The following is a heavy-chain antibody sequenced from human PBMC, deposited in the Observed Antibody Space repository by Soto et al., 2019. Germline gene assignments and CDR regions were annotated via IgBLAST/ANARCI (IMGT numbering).Heavy chain of an antibody. CDR3: ARETLRDAIDI. Sequence: LRLSCVASGFDFRSYEMNWVRQAPGKGLEWVSNIRANDESIYYADSVKGRVSVSRDNAKNSLFLEMNSLRVDDTAVYYCARETLRDAIDIWGHGTMVTVSS. J-gene: IGHJ3*02. CDR1: GFDFRSYE. CDR2: IRANDESI. V-gene: IGHV3-48*03.